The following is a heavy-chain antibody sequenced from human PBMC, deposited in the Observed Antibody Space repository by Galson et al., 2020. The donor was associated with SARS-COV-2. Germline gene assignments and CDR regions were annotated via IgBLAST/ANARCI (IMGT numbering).Heavy chain of an antibody. J-gene: IGHJ5*02. CDR1: GFTFSSHG. D-gene: IGHD2-2*01. CDR3: ARDVGYCTSTSPSCPWFDP. Sequence: TGGSLRLSCAASGFTFSSHGMHWVRQAPGKGLEWVAVIWYDGTNKYYADSVKGRFTISRDTSKNTLYLQMDSLRAEDTAVYYCARDVGYCTSTSPSCPWFDPWGQGTLVTVSS. CDR2: IWYDGTNK. V-gene: IGHV3-33*01.